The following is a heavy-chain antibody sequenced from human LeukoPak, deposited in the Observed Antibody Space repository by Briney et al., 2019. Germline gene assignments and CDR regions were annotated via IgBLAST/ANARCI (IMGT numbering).Heavy chain of an antibody. CDR3: AKDHDLVVLITLDY. Sequence: GGSLRLSCAASGFTFSSYAMSWVRQAPGKGLEWVSAISGSGGNTYYADSVKGRFTISRDNSKNTLYLQMNSLRAEDTAVYYCAKDHDLVVLITLDYWGQGTLVTVSS. CDR2: ISGSGGNT. J-gene: IGHJ4*02. CDR1: GFTFSSYA. V-gene: IGHV3-23*01. D-gene: IGHD3-22*01.